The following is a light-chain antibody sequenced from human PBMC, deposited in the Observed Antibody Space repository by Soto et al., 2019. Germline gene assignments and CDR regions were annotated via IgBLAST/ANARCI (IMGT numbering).Light chain of an antibody. V-gene: IGLV1-47*01. CDR3: AAWDDGLSRWV. CDR2: RND. CDR1: SSDIGRNY. J-gene: IGLJ3*02. Sequence: QSVLTQPPSASGTPGQRVTISCSGGSSDIGRNYVYWYQQLPGTAPKLLIYRNDERPSGVPDRFSGSKSGTSASLVLSGLRSEDEADYYCAAWDDGLSRWVFGGGTKHTVL.